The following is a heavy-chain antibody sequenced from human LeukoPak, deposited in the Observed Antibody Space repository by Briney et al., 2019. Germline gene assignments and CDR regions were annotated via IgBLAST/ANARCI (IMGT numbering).Heavy chain of an antibody. CDR1: GFTFSNAW. CDR3: ARGGGMTTVTTNYFDY. J-gene: IGHJ4*02. V-gene: IGHV4-34*01. D-gene: IGHD4-17*01. Sequence: GSLRLSCTASGFTFSNAWMTWVRQPPGKGLEWIGEINHSGSTNYNPSLKSRVTISVDTSKNQFSLKLSSVTAADTAVYYCARGGGMTTVTTNYFDYWGQGTLVTVSS. CDR2: INHSGST.